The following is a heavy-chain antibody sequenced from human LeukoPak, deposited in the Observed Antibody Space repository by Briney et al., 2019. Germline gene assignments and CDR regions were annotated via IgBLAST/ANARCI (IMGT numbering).Heavy chain of an antibody. CDR3: ARGVAFDI. J-gene: IGHJ3*02. CDR1: GGSISSYY. CDR2: INHSGST. Sequence: SETLSLTCTVSGGSISSYYWSWIRHPPGKGLEWIGEINHSGSTNYNPSLKSRVTISVDTSKNQFSLKLSSVTAADTAVYYCARGVAFDIWGQGTMVTVSS. V-gene: IGHV4-34*01.